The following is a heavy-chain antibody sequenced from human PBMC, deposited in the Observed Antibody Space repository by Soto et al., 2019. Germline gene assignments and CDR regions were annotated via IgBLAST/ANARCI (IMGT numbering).Heavy chain of an antibody. CDR3: ARHGGTALGAFDS. Sequence: PRAFPSFSRTASVDRLTRYLMGRVRRMAGRRLEWMGIIYPGDSDTRYSPAFQCQVTISADKSISTAYLQWSSLKASDTAMYYCARHGGTALGAFDSWGQGTMVTVSS. J-gene: IGHJ3*02. CDR1: VDRLTRYL. CDR2: IYPGDSDT. V-gene: IGHV5-51*01. D-gene: IGHD1-26*01.